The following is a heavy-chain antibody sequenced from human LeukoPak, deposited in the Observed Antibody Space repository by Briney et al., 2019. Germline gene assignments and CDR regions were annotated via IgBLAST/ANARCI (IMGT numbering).Heavy chain of an antibody. Sequence: PGRCLRLSCAASGFTFTSYAMHWVRQAPGKGLEWVAVISYDGSNKYYADSVKGRFTISRDISKNTLYLHMNSLRAEDTAVYYCAKDSGSYSGYYYYFYYG. CDR3: AKDSGSYSGYYYYFYYG. J-gene: IGHJ6*01. D-gene: IGHD1-26*01. CDR2: ISYDGSNK. V-gene: IGHV3-30-3*01. CDR1: GFTFTSYA.